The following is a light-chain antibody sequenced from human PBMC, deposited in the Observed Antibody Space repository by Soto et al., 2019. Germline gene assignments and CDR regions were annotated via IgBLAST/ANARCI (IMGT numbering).Light chain of an antibody. J-gene: IGLJ1*01. CDR3: QVWDYDTDHFV. CDR1: NIGSKS. V-gene: IGLV3-21*02. CDR2: ADS. Sequence: SYELTQAPSVSVAPGQTARIGCGGDNIGSKSVHWYQQRPGQAPVLVVYADSDRPSGIPERFSGSNSGNTATLTISRVEAGDEADYYCQVWDYDTDHFVFGPGTKLTVL.